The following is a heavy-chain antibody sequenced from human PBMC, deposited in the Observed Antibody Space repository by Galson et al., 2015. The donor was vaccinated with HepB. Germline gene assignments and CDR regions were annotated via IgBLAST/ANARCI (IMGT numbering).Heavy chain of an antibody. Sequence: SLRLSCAASGFTFSHLWMTWVRQAPGKGLEWVGRIKSRSDGGTTDHAAPVKGRFTISRDDSKDTLYLQMNSLKTEDTAVYYRTTDRPFTGGGVIATWGQGTLVTVSS. D-gene: IGHD3-16*02. CDR3: TTDRPFTGGGVIAT. V-gene: IGHV3-15*01. J-gene: IGHJ5*02. CDR2: IKSRSDGGTT. CDR1: GFTFSHLW.